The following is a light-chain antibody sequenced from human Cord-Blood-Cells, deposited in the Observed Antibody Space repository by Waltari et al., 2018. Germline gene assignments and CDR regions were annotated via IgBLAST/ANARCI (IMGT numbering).Light chain of an antibody. V-gene: IGKV1-33*01. CDR3: QQYDNPPRT. Sequence: QMTHPPPSLSASVGDRVTIPCQASQDISNYLNWYQQKPGKAPKLLIYDASNLETGVPSRFSGSGSGTDFTFTISSLQPEDIATYYCQQYDNPPRTFGGGTKVEIK. CDR2: DAS. J-gene: IGKJ4*01. CDR1: QDISNY.